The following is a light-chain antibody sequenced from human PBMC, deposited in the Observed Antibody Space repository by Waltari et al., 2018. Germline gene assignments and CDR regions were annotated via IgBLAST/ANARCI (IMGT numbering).Light chain of an antibody. CDR1: SSDVGGYNF. J-gene: IGLJ1*01. CDR2: DVN. CDR3: SSYAGSNTYV. V-gene: IGLV2-8*01. Sequence: QSALTQPPSASGSPGQSVTIPCTATSSDVGGYNFLPWYQQHPGKAPKLMISDVNKRPSGVPDRFSGSKSGDTASLTVSGLQAEDEADYYCSSYAGSNTYVFGTGTRVTVL.